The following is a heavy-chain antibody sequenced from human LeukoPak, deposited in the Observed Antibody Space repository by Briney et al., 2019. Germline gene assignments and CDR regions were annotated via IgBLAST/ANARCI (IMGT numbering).Heavy chain of an antibody. Sequence: ASVKLSCKASGYTFTGYYMHWERQAPGQGLEWMGWINPNSGGTNYAQKFQGRVTMTRDTSISTAYMELSRLRSDDTAVYYCARMHPYTRLLWFGEDGMDVWGQGTTVTVSS. D-gene: IGHD3-10*01. CDR1: GYTFTGYY. J-gene: IGHJ6*02. CDR3: ARMHPYTRLLWFGEDGMDV. V-gene: IGHV1-2*02. CDR2: INPNSGGT.